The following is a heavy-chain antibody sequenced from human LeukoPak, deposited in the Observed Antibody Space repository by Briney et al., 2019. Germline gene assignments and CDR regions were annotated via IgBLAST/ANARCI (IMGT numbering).Heavy chain of an antibody. Sequence: ASVKVSCKASGYTFTSYGISWVRQAPGQGLEWMGIINPSGGSTNYAQKFQGRVTMTRDTSISTAYMELSRLRSDDTAVYYCARDLASITGTTFHDAARDYWGQGTLVTVSS. V-gene: IGHV1-2*02. J-gene: IGHJ4*02. D-gene: IGHD1-20*01. CDR1: GYTFTSYG. CDR3: ARDLASITGTTFHDAARDY. CDR2: INPSGGST.